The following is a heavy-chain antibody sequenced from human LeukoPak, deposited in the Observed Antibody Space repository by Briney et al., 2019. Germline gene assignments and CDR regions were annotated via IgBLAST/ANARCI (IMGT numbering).Heavy chain of an antibody. CDR1: GYSISSGYY. CDR3: ARDRYYDTLTGYFGVDAFDS. V-gene: IGHV4-38-2*02. J-gene: IGHJ3*02. D-gene: IGHD3-9*01. Sequence: SETLSLTCTVSGYSISSGYYWGWIRQPPGKGLEWIGSINHSGSTYYNPSLKSRVTISVDTSKNQFSLKLSSVTAADTAVYYCARDRYYDTLTGYFGVDAFDSWGQGTMVTVSS. CDR2: INHSGST.